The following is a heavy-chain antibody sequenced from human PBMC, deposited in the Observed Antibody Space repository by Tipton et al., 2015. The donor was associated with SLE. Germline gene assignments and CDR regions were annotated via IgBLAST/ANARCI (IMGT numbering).Heavy chain of an antibody. V-gene: IGHV4-39*07. D-gene: IGHD5-24*01. CDR2: IYYSGST. J-gene: IGHJ4*02. Sequence: LSLTCSVSGASIERYYCGWIRQPPGKGLDWIGSIYYSGSTYYNPSLNSRVTISVDTSKNQFSLRLTSVTDADTAVYFCARVRVGHNFDFDNWGQGTLVTVSS. CDR3: ARVRVGHNFDFDN. CDR1: GASIERYY.